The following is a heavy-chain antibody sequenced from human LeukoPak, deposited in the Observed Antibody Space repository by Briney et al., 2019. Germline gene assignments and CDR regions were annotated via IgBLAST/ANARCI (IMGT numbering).Heavy chain of an antibody. CDR1: GYSFTSYW. J-gene: IGHJ4*02. Sequence: GESLKISCEGSGYSFTSYWIGWVRQMPGKGLEWVAIIYPGDSDTIYSPSFQGQVTISADNSISTAYLQWSSLKASDTAMYYCARSSDSSGFYVYFDYWGQGTLVTVSS. V-gene: IGHV5-51*01. D-gene: IGHD3-22*01. CDR3: ARSSDSSGFYVYFDY. CDR2: IYPGDSDT.